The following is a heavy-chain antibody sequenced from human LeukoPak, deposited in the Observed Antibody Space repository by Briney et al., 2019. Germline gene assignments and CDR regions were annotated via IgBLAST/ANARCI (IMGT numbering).Heavy chain of an antibody. V-gene: IGHV3-13*01. D-gene: IGHD6-13*01. Sequence: GGSLRLSCAASGFTFSTYDMHWVRQVTGKGLEWVSGIGTAGDTYYPGSVKGRFTISRENAKNSLYLQMNSLRAGDTAVYYCARSLAAGTNFEHWGQGTLVTVSS. CDR1: GFTFSTYD. J-gene: IGHJ4*02. CDR2: IGTAGDT. CDR3: ARSLAAGTNFEH.